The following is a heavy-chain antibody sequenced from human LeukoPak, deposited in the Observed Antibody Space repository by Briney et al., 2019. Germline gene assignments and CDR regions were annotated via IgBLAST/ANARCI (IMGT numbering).Heavy chain of an antibody. J-gene: IGHJ5*02. V-gene: IGHV1-69*05. CDR3: ARDQDDILTGVNWFDP. CDR2: IIPIFGTA. D-gene: IGHD3-9*01. Sequence: GASVKVSCKASGGTFSGYAISWVRQAPGQGLEWMGGIIPIFGTANYAQKFQGRVTMTRDTSTSTVYMELSSLRSEDTAVYYCARDQDDILTGVNWFDPWGQGTLVTVSS. CDR1: GGTFSGYA.